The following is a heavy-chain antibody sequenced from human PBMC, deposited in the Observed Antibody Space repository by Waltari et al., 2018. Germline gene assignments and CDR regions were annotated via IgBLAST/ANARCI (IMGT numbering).Heavy chain of an antibody. D-gene: IGHD4-17*01. CDR1: GFTFSSYA. J-gene: IGHJ4*02. CDR2: ISYDGSNH. Sequence: QVQLVESGGGVVQPGRSLRLSCAASGFTFSSYAMHWVRQAPGKGLEWVVGISYDGSNHYFAGSVKGRFTICRDNSKNTLYPQMNSLRAEDTAVYYCARGGMTTRPFDYWGQGTLVTVSS. V-gene: IGHV3-30-3*01. CDR3: ARGGMTTRPFDY.